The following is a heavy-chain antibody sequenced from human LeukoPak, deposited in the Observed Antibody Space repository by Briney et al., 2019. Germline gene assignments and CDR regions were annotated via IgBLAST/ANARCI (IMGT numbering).Heavy chain of an antibody. V-gene: IGHV1-18*01. Sequence: ASVKVSCKASGYTFTSYGISWVRQAPGQGLEWMGWISAYNGNTNYAQKLQGRVTMTTDTSTRTAYMELRSLRSDDTAVYYCARGIRVRSSDAYDTWGQGTMVTVSS. CDR3: ARGIRVRSSDAYDT. D-gene: IGHD2-21*01. CDR1: GYTFTSYG. CDR2: ISAYNGNT. J-gene: IGHJ3*02.